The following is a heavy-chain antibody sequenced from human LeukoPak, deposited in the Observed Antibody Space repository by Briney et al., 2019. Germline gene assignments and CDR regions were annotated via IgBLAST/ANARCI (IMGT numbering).Heavy chain of an antibody. D-gene: IGHD2-15*01. CDR2: IYYSGST. CDR3: ARDAVVAATRGHYYYYGMDV. CDR1: GGSISSGGYY. J-gene: IGHJ6*02. Sequence: SQTLSLTCTVSGGSISSGGYYWSWIRQHPGKGLEWIGYIYYSGSTYYNPSLKSRVTISVDTSKNQFSLKLSSVTAADTAVYYCARDAVVAATRGHYYYYGMDVWGQGTTVTVSS. V-gene: IGHV4-31*03.